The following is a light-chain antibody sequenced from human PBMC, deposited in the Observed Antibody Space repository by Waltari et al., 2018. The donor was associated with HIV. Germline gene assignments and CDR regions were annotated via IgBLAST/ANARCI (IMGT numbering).Light chain of an antibody. CDR1: QTVLHTNGYNY. Sequence: DVLMTQSPLLLPVTPGEPASISCRSRQTVLHTNGYNYLNWYLQKPGQSPQLLIYLGSNRASGVPDRFSGSGSDTDFTLKISRVEAEDVGVYYCMQTLQSPTFGQGTKVEIK. V-gene: IGKV2-28*01. J-gene: IGKJ1*01. CDR3: MQTLQSPT. CDR2: LGS.